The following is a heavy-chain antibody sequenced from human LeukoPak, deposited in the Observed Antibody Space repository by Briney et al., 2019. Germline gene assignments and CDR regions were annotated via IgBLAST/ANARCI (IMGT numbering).Heavy chain of an antibody. CDR2: INPSGSST. J-gene: IGHJ4*02. CDR1: GYTFTSYY. Sequence: ASVKVSCKASGYTFTSYYMHWVRQAPGQGLEWMGIINPSGSSTSYAQKFQGRVTMIRDMSTSTVYMELSSLRSEDTAVYYCARDPATMIYFDYWGQGTLVTVSS. CDR3: ARDPATMIYFDY. D-gene: IGHD3-22*01. V-gene: IGHV1-46*01.